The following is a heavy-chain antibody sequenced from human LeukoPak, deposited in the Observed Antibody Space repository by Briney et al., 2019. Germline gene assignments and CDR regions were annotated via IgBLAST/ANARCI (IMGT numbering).Heavy chain of an antibody. J-gene: IGHJ6*04. CDR1: GFTLSSYE. CDR2: MSSSGNSK. Sequence: PGGSLRLSCAASGFTLSSYEMNWVRQAPGKGLEWVSYMSSSGNSKHYADSVKGRFTISRDNAKNSLYLQMNSLRAEDTAVYYCAELGITMIGGVWGKGTTVTISS. CDR3: AELGITMIGGV. V-gene: IGHV3-48*03. D-gene: IGHD3-10*02.